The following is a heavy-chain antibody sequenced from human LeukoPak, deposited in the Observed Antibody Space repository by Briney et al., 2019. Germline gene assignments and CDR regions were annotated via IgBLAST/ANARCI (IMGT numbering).Heavy chain of an antibody. D-gene: IGHD3-22*01. V-gene: IGHV3-7*01. Sequence: GGSLRLSWAASGFTFVSFWMTWVRKPPGKGLEWVANIRQDGGETYYVDSVKGRFTISRDNAKASLYLQMTSLRAEDAAVYYCARRYHFDSSGLHWRSPFDIWGQGTMVAVSS. CDR2: IRQDGGET. CDR3: ARRYHFDSSGLHWRSPFDI. CDR1: GFTFVSFW. J-gene: IGHJ3*02.